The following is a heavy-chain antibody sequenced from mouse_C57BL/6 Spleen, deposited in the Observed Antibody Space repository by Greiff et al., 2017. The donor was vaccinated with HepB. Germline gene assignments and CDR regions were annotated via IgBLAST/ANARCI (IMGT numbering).Heavy chain of an antibody. CDR3: ARGGTVVAPYAMDY. V-gene: IGHV5-4*01. D-gene: IGHD1-1*01. CDR2: ISDGGSYT. CDR1: GFTFSSYA. Sequence: EVQLVESGGGLVKPGGSLKLSCAASGFTFSSYAMSWVRQTPEKRLEWVATISDGGSYTYYPDNVKDRFTISRDNAKNNLYLQMSHLKSEDTAMYYCARGGTVVAPYAMDYWGQGTSVTVSS. J-gene: IGHJ4*01.